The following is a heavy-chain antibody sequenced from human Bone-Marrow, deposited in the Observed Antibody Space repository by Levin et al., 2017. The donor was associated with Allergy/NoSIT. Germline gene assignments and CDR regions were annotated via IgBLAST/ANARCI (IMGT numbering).Heavy chain of an antibody. CDR3: ARDRVVVVGLFQS. Sequence: GGSLRLSCAASGFHFTTHAMSWVRQAPGQGLEWVSAISGSGDSTFYSESVKGRFTISRDNSKNTFSLQMNNLGAEDTGIYCCARDRVVVVGLFQSWGQGTQVTVSS. CDR1: GFHFTTHA. J-gene: IGHJ5*02. D-gene: IGHD2-15*01. V-gene: IGHV3-23*01. CDR2: ISGSGDST.